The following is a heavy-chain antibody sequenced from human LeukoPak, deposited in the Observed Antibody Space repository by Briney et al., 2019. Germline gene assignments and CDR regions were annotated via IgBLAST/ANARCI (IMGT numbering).Heavy chain of an antibody. J-gene: IGHJ4*02. Sequence: GGSLRLSCAASGFTFSHYEMNWVRQAPGKGLEWVSYISSSGYTIYYADPVKGRFTISRDNAKNSLYLQMNSLRAEDTAVYYCAREDCSSTSCYDPSVSDYWGQGTLVTVSS. CDR3: AREDCSSTSCYDPSVSDY. CDR1: GFTFSHYE. CDR2: ISSSGYTI. V-gene: IGHV3-48*03. D-gene: IGHD2-2*01.